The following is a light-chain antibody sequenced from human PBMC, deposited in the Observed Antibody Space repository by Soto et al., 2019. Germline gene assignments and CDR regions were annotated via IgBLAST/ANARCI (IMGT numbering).Light chain of an antibody. J-gene: IGKJ1*01. CDR2: RVS. Sequence: ENVLTQSPGTLSLSPGERATLSCRASQSVSSTNLAWYQQKPGRAPRLLIYRVSNRATGIPDRFSGSGSGTDFTLTISCLDPEDFAVYYCQHYDNLWWTFGQGTKVEV. V-gene: IGKV3-20*01. CDR1: QSVSSTN. CDR3: QHYDNLWWT.